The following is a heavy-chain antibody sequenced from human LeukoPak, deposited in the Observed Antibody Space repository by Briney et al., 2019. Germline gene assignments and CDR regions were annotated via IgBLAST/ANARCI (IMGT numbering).Heavy chain of an antibody. V-gene: IGHV3-20*04. CDR1: GFTFDDYG. D-gene: IGHD4-23*01. J-gene: IGHJ4*02. CDR2: INWNGGST. CDR3: ARDPFYGGNSGNYDY. Sequence: GGSLRLSCAASGFTFDDYGMSWVRQAPGKGLEWVSGINWNGGSTGYADSVKGRFTISRDNAKNSLYLQMNSLRAEDTAVYYCARDPFYGGNSGNYDYWGQGTLVTVSS.